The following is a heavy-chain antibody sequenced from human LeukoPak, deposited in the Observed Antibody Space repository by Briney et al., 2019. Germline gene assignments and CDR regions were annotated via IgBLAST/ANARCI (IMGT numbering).Heavy chain of an antibody. Sequence: PGGSLRLSCAASGFTFSAFGMHWVRQAPGKGLEWVAVIWYNGSRKYYADSVKGRFTISRDNSQNTLYLHMNNLRAEDTAVYYCAKDLSASVDWSMDYWGQGTLVTVSS. D-gene: IGHD3/OR15-3a*01. CDR2: IWYNGSRK. J-gene: IGHJ4*02. V-gene: IGHV3-33*06. CDR3: AKDLSASVDWSMDY. CDR1: GFTFSAFG.